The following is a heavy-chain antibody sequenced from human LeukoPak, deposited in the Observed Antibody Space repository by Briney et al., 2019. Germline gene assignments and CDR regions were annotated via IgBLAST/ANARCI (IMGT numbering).Heavy chain of an antibody. V-gene: IGHV4-59*01. CDR3: AREVDTSYGMDV. CDR1: GGSISSYY. CDR2: IYYSGST. Sequence: SETLSLTCTVSGGSISSYYWSWLRQPPGKGLEWLGYIYYSGSTNYNPSLKSRVTISVVTSKNQFSLKLSSVTAADTAVYYCAREVDTSYGMDVWGQGTTVTVS. D-gene: IGHD5-18*01. J-gene: IGHJ6*02.